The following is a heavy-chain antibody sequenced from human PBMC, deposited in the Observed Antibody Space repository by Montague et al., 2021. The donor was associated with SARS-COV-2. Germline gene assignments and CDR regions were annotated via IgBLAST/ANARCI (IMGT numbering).Heavy chain of an antibody. Sequence: SETLSLTCAVHGGSFSSHYWSWIRQPPGKGLEWIGEINNSGSTNYNPSLKSRVTISVDTSKNQFSLKLHSVTAADTAVYYCARGRIEVSMIVVVLTGASYYMDVWGKGTTVTVSS. V-gene: IGHV4-34*01. CDR1: GGSFSSHY. D-gene: IGHD3-22*01. CDR3: ARGRIEVSMIVVVLTGASYYMDV. J-gene: IGHJ6*03. CDR2: INNSGST.